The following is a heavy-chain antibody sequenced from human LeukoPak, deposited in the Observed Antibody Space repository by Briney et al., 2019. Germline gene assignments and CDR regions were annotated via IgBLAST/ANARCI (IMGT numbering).Heavy chain of an antibody. Sequence: GGSLRLSCAASGFTFSTYAMSWVRQAPGKGLEWVSSISSSSSYIYYADSVKGRFTISRDNAKNSLYLQMNSLRAEDTAVYYCARSTVTTDWGQGNLVTVSS. D-gene: IGHD4-11*01. CDR2: ISSSSSYI. CDR3: ARSTVTTD. J-gene: IGHJ4*02. V-gene: IGHV3-21*01. CDR1: GFTFSTYA.